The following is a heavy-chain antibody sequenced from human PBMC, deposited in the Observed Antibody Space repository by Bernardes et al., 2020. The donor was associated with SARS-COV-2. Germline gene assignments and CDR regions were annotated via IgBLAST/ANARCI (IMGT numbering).Heavy chain of an antibody. CDR2: INHSGST. CDR1: GGSFSGYY. V-gene: IGHV4-34*01. Sequence: SETLSLTCAVYGGSFSGYYWSWIRQPPGKGLEWIGEINHSGSTNYNPSLKSRVTISVDTSKNQFSLKLSSVTAADTAVYYCARRPPGWLRFQDWFDPWGQGTLVTVSS. J-gene: IGHJ5*02. CDR3: ARRPPGWLRFQDWFDP. D-gene: IGHD5-12*01.